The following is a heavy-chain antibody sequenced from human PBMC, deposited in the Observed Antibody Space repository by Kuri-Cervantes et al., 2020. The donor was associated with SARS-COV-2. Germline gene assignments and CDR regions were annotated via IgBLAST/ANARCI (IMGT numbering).Heavy chain of an antibody. Sequence: LRLSCAVSGASISSDDYYWSWIRQPPGKGLEWIGYIYYSGSTYYNPSLRSRVTISVDTSKNQFSLKLSSVTAADTAVYYCAGSRDGYNLPFDYWGQGTLVTISS. V-gene: IGHV4-30-4*01. CDR3: AGSRDGYNLPFDY. D-gene: IGHD5-24*01. CDR2: IYYSGST. CDR1: GASISSDDYY. J-gene: IGHJ4*02.